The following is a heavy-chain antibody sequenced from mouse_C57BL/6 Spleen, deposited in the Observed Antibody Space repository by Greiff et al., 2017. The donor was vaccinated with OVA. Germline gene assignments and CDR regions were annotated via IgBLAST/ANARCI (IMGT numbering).Heavy chain of an antibody. D-gene: IGHD1-1*01. CDR3: ARYYYGSSHYFDY. Sequence: VQLQQPGAELVRPGTSVKLSCKASGYTFTSYWMHWVKQRPGQGLEWIGVIDPSDSYTNYNQKFKGKATLTVDTSSSTAYMQLSSLTSEDSAVYYCARYYYGSSHYFDYWGQGTTLTVSS. CDR1: GYTFTSYW. CDR2: IDPSDSYT. V-gene: IGHV1-59*01. J-gene: IGHJ2*01.